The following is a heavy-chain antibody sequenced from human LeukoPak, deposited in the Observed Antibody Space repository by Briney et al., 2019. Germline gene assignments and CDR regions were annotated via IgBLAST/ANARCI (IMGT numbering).Heavy chain of an antibody. CDR1: GFMFSNYW. CDR3: ASEINCGYGAFDV. J-gene: IGHJ3*01. Sequence: GGSLRLSCAGSGFMFSNYWMTWVRQAPGKGGEWVANIKGDGSENYYVDSMKGRFTISTDNAQNSLYLQMNSLTAEDTAVYYCASEINCGYGAFDVWGQGTMVTVSS. V-gene: IGHV3-7*01. D-gene: IGHD5-12*01. CDR2: IKGDGSEN.